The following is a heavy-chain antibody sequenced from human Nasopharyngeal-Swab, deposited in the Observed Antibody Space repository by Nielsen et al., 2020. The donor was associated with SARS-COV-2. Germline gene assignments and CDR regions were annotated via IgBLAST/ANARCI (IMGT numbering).Heavy chain of an antibody. CDR1: GFTFRNYA. V-gene: IGHV3-23*01. CDR3: ARPLSRDSTWTTEANWFDP. J-gene: IGHJ5*02. D-gene: IGHD6-13*01. CDR2: ITGNGDTT. Sequence: GGSLRLSCKGSGFTFRNYALSWVRQTPGKGLEWVSTITGNGDTTYYADSVKGRFTISRDNSENTVYLQMNSLRAEDTALYHCARPLSRDSTWTTEANWFDPWGQGTLVTVSS.